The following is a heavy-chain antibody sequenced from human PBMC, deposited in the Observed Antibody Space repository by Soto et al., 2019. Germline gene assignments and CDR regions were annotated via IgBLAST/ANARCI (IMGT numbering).Heavy chain of an antibody. Sequence: EVQLLESGGGLVQPGGSLRLSCAASGFTFSTYAMSWVRQAPGKGLEWVSVISASGGSTFYADSVKGRFTVSRDNSRNTLYLQVISLRVEDTAVYYCANDLRTSTNDNYGMDVWGQGTTVTVSS. CDR1: GFTFSTYA. J-gene: IGHJ6*02. D-gene: IGHD1-1*01. CDR3: ANDLRTSTNDNYGMDV. CDR2: ISASGGST. V-gene: IGHV3-23*01.